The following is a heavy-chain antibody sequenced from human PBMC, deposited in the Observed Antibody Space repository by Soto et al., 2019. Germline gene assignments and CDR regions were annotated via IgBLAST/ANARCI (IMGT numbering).Heavy chain of an antibody. CDR1: GYSFSIDW. V-gene: IGHV5-51*01. Sequence: GESLKISCKGSGYSFSIDWIAWVRHMPGKGLEWMGIVYPGDSDTRYSPSFQGQVTISVDKSIDTADLQMNSLKTEDTAVYYCTRLWWGSGGPALDXWGQGTLVTVSS. CDR2: VYPGDSDT. J-gene: IGHJ4*02. D-gene: IGHD3-16*01. CDR3: TRLWWGSGGPALDX.